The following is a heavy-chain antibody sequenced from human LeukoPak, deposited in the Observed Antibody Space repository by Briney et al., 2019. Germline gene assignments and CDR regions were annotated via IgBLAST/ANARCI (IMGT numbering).Heavy chain of an antibody. D-gene: IGHD6-6*01. J-gene: IGHJ6*02. CDR3: AREEYSSSSGGYYYYGMDV. CDR1: GYTFTGYY. CDR2: ISAYNGNT. Sequence: ASVKVSCKASGYTFTGYYMHWVRQAPGQGLEWMGWISAYNGNTNYAQKLQGRVTMTTDTSTSTAYMELRSLRSDDTAVYYCAREEYSSSSGGYYYYGMDVWGQGTTVTVSS. V-gene: IGHV1-18*04.